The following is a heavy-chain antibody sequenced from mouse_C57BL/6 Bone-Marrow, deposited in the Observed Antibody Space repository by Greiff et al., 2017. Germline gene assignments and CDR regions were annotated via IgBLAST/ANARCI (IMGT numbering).Heavy chain of an antibody. Sequence: QVHVKQSGPGLVQPSQCLSITCTVSGFSLTSYGVHWVRQSPGKGLEWLGVIWSGGSTDYNAAFISRLSISQENSKSQVFFKMNSLQADDTDIYYGARKGYGRSGWYVEVWGTGTTVTVSS. J-gene: IGHJ1*03. V-gene: IGHV2-2*01. CDR3: ARKGYGRSGWYVEV. CDR1: GFSLTSYG. CDR2: IWSGGST. D-gene: IGHD1-1*01.